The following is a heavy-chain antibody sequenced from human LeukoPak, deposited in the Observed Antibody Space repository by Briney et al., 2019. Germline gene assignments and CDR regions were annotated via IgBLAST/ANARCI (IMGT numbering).Heavy chain of an antibody. CDR3: VSGSYADFDY. J-gene: IGHJ4*02. D-gene: IGHD3-16*01. CDR2: IYDSGNT. Sequence: SETLSLTCTVSGGSVSRSSYYWGWIRQPPGKGLEWIGTIYDSGNTYYNPSLKSRVTISVDTSKNQFSLKLTSVTAADTAVFYCVSGSYADFDYWGQGILVTVPS. CDR1: GGSVSRSSYY. V-gene: IGHV4-39*01.